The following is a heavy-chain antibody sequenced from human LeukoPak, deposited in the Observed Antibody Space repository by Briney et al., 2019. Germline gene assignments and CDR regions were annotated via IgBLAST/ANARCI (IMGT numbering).Heavy chain of an antibody. J-gene: IGHJ3*02. CDR2: ISSSSSYI. Sequence: PGGSLRLSCAASGFSFSNYCMNWVRQAPGKGLEWVSSISSSSSYIYYADSLKGRFTISRDNAKNSLYLEIHSLTADAMAVYYCTRGLYYESSGPDAFDIWGQGTMVTVSS. CDR3: TRGLYYESSGPDAFDI. D-gene: IGHD3-22*01. V-gene: IGHV3-21*01. CDR1: GFSFSNYC.